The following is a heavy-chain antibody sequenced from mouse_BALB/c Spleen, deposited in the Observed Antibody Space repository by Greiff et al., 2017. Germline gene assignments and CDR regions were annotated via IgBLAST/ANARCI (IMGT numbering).Heavy chain of an antibody. V-gene: IGHV1S81*02. CDR2: INPSNGRT. CDR1: GYTFTSYW. Sequence: QVQLQQPGAELVKPGASVKLSCKASGYTFTSYWMHWVKQRPGQGLEWIGEINPSNGRTNYNEKFKSKATLTVDKSSSTAYMQLSSLTSEDSAVYYCARRGITTVVDYAMDYWGQGTSVTVSS. D-gene: IGHD1-1*01. J-gene: IGHJ4*01. CDR3: ARRGITTVVDYAMDY.